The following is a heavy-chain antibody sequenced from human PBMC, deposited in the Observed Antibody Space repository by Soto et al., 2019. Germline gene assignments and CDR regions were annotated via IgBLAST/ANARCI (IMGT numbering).Heavy chain of an antibody. CDR2: IYYSGST. D-gene: IGHD5-18*01. Sequence: SETLSLTCTVSGGSISSSSYYWGWIRQPPGKGLEWIGGIYYSGSTYYNPSLKSRVTISVDTSKNQFSLKLSSVTAADTAVYYCARQPMGGYSYGYPYRGQGTLVTVSS. CDR3: ARQPMGGYSYGYPY. J-gene: IGHJ4*02. CDR1: GGSISSSSYY. V-gene: IGHV4-39*01.